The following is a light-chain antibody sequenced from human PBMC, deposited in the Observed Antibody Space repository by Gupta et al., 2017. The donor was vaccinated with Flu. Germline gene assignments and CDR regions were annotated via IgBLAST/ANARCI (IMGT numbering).Light chain of an antibody. CDR2: GAS. CDR1: QSVTSNY. V-gene: IGKV3-20*01. CDR3: QQYGRSPRT. Sequence: EIVLTQSPGTLSLSPGERATLSCRASQSVTSNYLAWYQQKPGQAPRLLIHGASSRAAGIPDRFSGSGSGTDFTLTISRLEPEDCAVYYCQQYGRSPRTFGQGTKVEIK. J-gene: IGKJ1*01.